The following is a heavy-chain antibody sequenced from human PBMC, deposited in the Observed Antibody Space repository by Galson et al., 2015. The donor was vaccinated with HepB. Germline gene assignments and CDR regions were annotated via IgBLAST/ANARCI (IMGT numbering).Heavy chain of an antibody. CDR2: ISYDGSNK. CDR1: GFTFSSYG. J-gene: IGHJ4*02. CDR3: AKDSKWGIATISFLFDY. D-gene: IGHD5-24*01. Sequence: SLRLSCAASGFTFSSYGMHWVRQAPGKGLEWVAVISYDGSNKYCADSVKGRFTISRDNSKNTLYLQMNSLRAEDTAVYYCAKDSKWGIATISFLFDYWGQGTLVTVSS. V-gene: IGHV3-30*18.